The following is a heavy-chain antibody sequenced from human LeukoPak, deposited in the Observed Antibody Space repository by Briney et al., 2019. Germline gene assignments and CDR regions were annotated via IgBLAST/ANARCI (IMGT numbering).Heavy chain of an antibody. V-gene: IGHV3-11*01. CDR1: GFTFSDYY. Sequence: GGSLRLSCAASGFTFSDYYMSWIRQAPGKGLEWVSYISSSGSTIYYADSVKGRFTISRDNAKNSLYLQMNSLRAEDTAVYYCARDRDTAMVYFDYWGQGTLVTVSS. CDR3: ARDRDTAMVYFDY. CDR2: ISSSGSTI. J-gene: IGHJ4*02. D-gene: IGHD5-18*01.